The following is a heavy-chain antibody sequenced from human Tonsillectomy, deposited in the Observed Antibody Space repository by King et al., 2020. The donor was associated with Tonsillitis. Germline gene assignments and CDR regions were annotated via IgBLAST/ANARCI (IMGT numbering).Heavy chain of an antibody. V-gene: IGHV3-9*01. Sequence: VQLVESGGGLVQPGRSLRLSCAASGFTFDDHAMHWVRQAPGKGLEWVSGIGWNRGDIGYAESVKGRFTISRDNAKNSLYLQMNSLRAEDTALYYCAKTRAVAGNEGWDYWGQGILVTVSS. D-gene: IGHD6-19*01. CDR2: IGWNRGDI. CDR1: GFTFDDHA. J-gene: IGHJ4*02. CDR3: AKTRAVAGNEGWDY.